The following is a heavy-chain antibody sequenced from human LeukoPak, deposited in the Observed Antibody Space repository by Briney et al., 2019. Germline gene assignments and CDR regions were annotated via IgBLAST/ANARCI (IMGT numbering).Heavy chain of an antibody. J-gene: IGHJ4*02. V-gene: IGHV4-34*01. CDR2: INHSGST. D-gene: IGHD3-10*01. CDR1: GGSFSGYY. CDR3: ARGGDYYGSGIPFDF. Sequence: TSSEILSLTCGVYGGSFSGYYWTWIRQPPGKGLEWIGEINHSGSTNYNPSLKSRVIMSVDTSKNQFSLKLSPVTAADTAVYYCARGGDYYGSGIPFDFWGQGTLVTVSS.